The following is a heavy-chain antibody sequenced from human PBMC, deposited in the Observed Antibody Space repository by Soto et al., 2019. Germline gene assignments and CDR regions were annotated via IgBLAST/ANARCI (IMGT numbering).Heavy chain of an antibody. Sequence: SSETLSLTCSVSGDSISTVDYFWAWVRQPPGQALEYIGYIYKSATTYYNPSFESRVAISLDTSKSQFSLNVTSLTAADTAVYFCARGRYCLTGRCFPNWFDSWGQGTLVTV. J-gene: IGHJ5*01. CDR2: IYKSATT. CDR1: GDSISTVDYF. V-gene: IGHV4-30-4*01. D-gene: IGHD2-15*01. CDR3: ARGRYCLTGRCFPNWFDS.